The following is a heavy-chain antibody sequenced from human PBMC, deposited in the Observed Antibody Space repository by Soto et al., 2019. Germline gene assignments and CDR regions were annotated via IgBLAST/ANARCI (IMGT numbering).Heavy chain of an antibody. CDR1: GFSVSTSGEG. D-gene: IGHD2-21*01. CDR3: ARIPHYSDSYYMDY. CDR2: INWDNNK. J-gene: IGHJ4*02. V-gene: IGHV2-70*01. Sequence: SGPTLVNPTQTLTLTCTFSGFSVSTSGEGVAWIRQSPGKALEWLALINWDNNKYYSTSLKTRLTISRDTSKNQVVLTMTNVDPVDTATYYCARIPHYSDSYYMDYWGQGTLVTVS.